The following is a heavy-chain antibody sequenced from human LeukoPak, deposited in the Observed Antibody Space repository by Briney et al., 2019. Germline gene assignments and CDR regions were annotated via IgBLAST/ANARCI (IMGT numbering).Heavy chain of an antibody. D-gene: IGHD3-22*01. CDR1: GDPISSYY. CDR2: IYHTGST. V-gene: IGHV4-38-2*02. CDR3: ASDRSGYYYVDY. Sequence: SETLSLTCTVSGDPISSYYWSWIRQPPGKGLEWIGNIYHTGSTYYNPSLKSRVTISVDTSKNQFSLKLSSVTAADTAVYFCASDRSGYYYVDYWGQGTLVTVSS. J-gene: IGHJ4*02.